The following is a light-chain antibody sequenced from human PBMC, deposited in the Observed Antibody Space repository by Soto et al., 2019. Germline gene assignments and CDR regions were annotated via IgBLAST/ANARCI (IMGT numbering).Light chain of an antibody. CDR3: QQYHTSSIT. V-gene: IGKV1-5*01. Sequence: IQMPQSPSSLSASVADRVLITCRASQTISSWLAWYQQKPGKAPNLLIYDASTLERGVPSRFSGTGSGTEFTLTIDRLQPDDFATYYCQQYHTSSITFGQGTRLEIK. J-gene: IGKJ5*01. CDR2: DAS. CDR1: QTISSW.